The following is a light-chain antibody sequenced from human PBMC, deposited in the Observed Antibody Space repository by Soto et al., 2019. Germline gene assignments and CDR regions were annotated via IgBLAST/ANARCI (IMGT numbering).Light chain of an antibody. CDR2: AAS. V-gene: IGKV1-9*01. J-gene: IGKJ3*01. Sequence: IQLTQSPSSLSASVGDRVTITCRASQGISSYLAWYQQKPGKAPKLLIYAASTLQSGVPSRFSGSGSGTDFTLTISSLQPEYVATYYCQQLNSYPTFGPGTKVDI. CDR3: QQLNSYPT. CDR1: QGISSY.